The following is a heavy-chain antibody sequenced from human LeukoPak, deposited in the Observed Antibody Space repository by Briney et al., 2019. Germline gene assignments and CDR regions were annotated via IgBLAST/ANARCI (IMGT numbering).Heavy chain of an antibody. Sequence: SETLSLTCTVSGGSVSNGNYYWSWLRQPPGKALEWIGYIYYSGSTYYNPSLEGRDTISVDTSKNQFSVKLSSVTTADTAVYYCARSQNYYGSGDYWSQGTLVTDSS. D-gene: IGHD3-10*01. CDR1: GGSVSNGNYY. CDR2: IYYSGST. CDR3: ARSQNYYGSGDY. V-gene: IGHV4-61*01. J-gene: IGHJ4*02.